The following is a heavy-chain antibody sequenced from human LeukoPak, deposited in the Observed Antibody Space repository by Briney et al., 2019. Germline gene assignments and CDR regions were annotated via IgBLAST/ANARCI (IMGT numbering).Heavy chain of an antibody. CDR3: AKDHPRIAVADDAFDI. CDR2: ISGSGGST. D-gene: IGHD6-19*01. Sequence: GGSLRLSCAASGFTFGSYAMSWVRQAPGKGLEWVSAISGSGGSTYYADSVKGWFTISRDNSKNTLYLQMNSLRAEDTAVYYCAKDHPRIAVADDAFDIWGQGTMVTVSS. V-gene: IGHV3-23*01. CDR1: GFTFGSYA. J-gene: IGHJ3*02.